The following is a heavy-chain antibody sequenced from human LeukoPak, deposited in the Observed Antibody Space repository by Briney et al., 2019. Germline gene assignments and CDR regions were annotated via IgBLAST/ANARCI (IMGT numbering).Heavy chain of an antibody. V-gene: IGHV4-4*02. J-gene: IGHJ4*02. CDR3: ARVNTAMVTVHFDY. Sequence: SETLSLTCAVSGGSISSSNWWSWVRQPPGKGLEWIGEIYHSGSTNYNPSLKSRVTISVDKSKNQFSLKLSSVTAADTAVYYCARVNTAMVTVHFDYWGQGTLVTVSS. CDR1: GGSISSSNW. CDR2: IYHSGST. D-gene: IGHD5-18*01.